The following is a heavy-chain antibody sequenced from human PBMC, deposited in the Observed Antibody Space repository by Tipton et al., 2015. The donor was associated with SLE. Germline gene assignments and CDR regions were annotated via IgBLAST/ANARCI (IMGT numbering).Heavy chain of an antibody. Sequence: QLVQSGAEVKKPGASVKVSCKASGYTFTSYDINWVRQATGQGLEWMGWMNPNSGDAGYALKFQGRVTMTRNISKSTAYMELSSLRSEDTAVYYCARRWECSGGSCQGSFGYWGQGTLVTVSS. D-gene: IGHD2-15*01. CDR3: ARRWECSGGSCQGSFGY. V-gene: IGHV1-8*01. CDR2: MNPNSGDA. CDR1: GYTFTSYD. J-gene: IGHJ4*02.